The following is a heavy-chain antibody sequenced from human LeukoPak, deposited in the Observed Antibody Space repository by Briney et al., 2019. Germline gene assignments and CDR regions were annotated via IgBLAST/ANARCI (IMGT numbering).Heavy chain of an antibody. CDR3: ARIPIPTATVRGWYFDL. V-gene: IGHV1-8*01. J-gene: IGHJ2*01. D-gene: IGHD4-17*01. CDR1: GYTFTSYD. CDR2: MNPNSGNT. Sequence: ASVKVSCKASGYTFTSYDINWVRQATGQGLEWMGWMNPNSGNTGYAQKFQGRVTMTRNTSISTAYMELSSLRSEDTAVYYCARIPIPTATVRGWYFDLWGRGTLVTVSS.